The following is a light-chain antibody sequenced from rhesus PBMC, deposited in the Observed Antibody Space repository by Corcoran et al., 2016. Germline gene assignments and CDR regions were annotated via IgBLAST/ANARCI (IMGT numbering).Light chain of an antibody. CDR2: EAS. V-gene: IGKV1-25*01. CDR3: QHYYSTPFT. Sequence: DIQMTQSPSSLSASVGDRVTITCRASQGITNDLAWYQQKPGENPKLLIYEASRVQSGIPSRFSGSGSGPDFTLTIISLQSEDFATYYCQHYYSTPFTFGPGTKLDIK. J-gene: IGKJ3*01. CDR1: QGITND.